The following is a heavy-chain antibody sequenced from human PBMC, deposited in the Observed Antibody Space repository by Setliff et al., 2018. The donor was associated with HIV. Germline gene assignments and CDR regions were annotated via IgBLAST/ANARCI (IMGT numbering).Heavy chain of an antibody. D-gene: IGHD6-6*01. CDR3: ARGLATLSRSSLVC. Sequence: PSETLSLTCTVSGDSINNYYWTWIRQPPGKGLEWIGYIYHSGGTKYNPSLESRVTISVDTSKKHFSLNLSSVTAADTAVYYCARGLATLSRSSLVCWGQGILVTVSS. CDR2: IYHSGGT. CDR1: GDSINNYY. V-gene: IGHV4-59*01. J-gene: IGHJ4*02.